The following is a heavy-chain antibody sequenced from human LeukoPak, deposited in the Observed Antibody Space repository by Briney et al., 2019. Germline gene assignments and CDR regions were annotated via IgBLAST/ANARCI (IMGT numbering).Heavy chain of an antibody. CDR3: ARDQGALAYCGGECYTGAFDI. J-gene: IGHJ3*02. Sequence: GASVTVSCKASGGTFSSYAISWVRQAPGQGLEWMGGIIPIFGTANYAQKFQGRVTITTDESTSTAYMELSSLRSEDTAVYYCARDQGALAYCGGECYTGAFDIWGQGTMVTVSS. CDR1: GGTFSSYA. CDR2: IIPIFGTA. D-gene: IGHD2-21*01. V-gene: IGHV1-69*05.